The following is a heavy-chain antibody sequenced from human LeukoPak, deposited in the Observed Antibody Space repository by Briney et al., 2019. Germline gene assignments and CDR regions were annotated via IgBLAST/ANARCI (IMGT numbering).Heavy chain of an antibody. D-gene: IGHD3-22*01. CDR1: GGSISSYY. J-gene: IGHJ3*02. V-gene: IGHV4-59*08. Sequence: SPSETLSLTCTVPGGSISSYYWSWIRQPPGKGLEWIGYIYYSGSTNYNPSLKSRVTISVDTSKNQFSLKLSSVTAADTAVYYCARTHYYDSSGYDAFDIWGQGTMVTVSS. CDR3: ARTHYYDSSGYDAFDI. CDR2: IYYSGST.